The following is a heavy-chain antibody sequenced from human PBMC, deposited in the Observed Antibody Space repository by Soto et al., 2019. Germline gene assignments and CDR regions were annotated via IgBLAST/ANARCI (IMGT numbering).Heavy chain of an antibody. D-gene: IGHD1-20*01. J-gene: IGHJ5*01. CDR2: ISTYSGNT. Sequence: QVQLVQSETEVQKPGASVRVSCKTSGYTFTTRGINWVRQAPGQGLEYVGWISTYSGNTNYAQNLQDRVTLTKDVSTDTVYMDLRSLRSDDTAIYYCARGHNNWSINWLDSWGQGTLITVSS. CDR3: ARGHNNWSINWLDS. CDR1: GYTFTTRG. V-gene: IGHV1-18*01.